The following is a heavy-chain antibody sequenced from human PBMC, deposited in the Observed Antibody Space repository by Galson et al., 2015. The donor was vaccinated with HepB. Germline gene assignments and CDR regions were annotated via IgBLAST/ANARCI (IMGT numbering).Heavy chain of an antibody. CDR3: AGEGYSSGWYGYYYYYYGMDV. V-gene: IGHV3-33*01. CDR1: GFTFSSYG. J-gene: IGHJ6*02. CDR2: IWYDGSNK. Sequence: SLRLSCAASGFTFSSYGMHWVRQAPGKGLEWVAVIWYDGSNKYYADSVKGRFTISRDNSKNTLYLQMNSLRAEDTAVYYCAGEGYSSGWYGYYYYYYGMDVWGQGTTVTVSS. D-gene: IGHD6-19*01.